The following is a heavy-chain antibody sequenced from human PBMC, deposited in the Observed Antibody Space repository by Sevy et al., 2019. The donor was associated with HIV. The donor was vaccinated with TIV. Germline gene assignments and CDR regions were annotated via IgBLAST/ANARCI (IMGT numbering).Heavy chain of an antibody. CDR1: GSALTELA. J-gene: IGHJ4*02. D-gene: IGHD3-22*01. CDR3: ATTREYYQDSSGYLDF. CDR2: FDPEDGET. Sequence: ASVKVSCKVSGSALTELAMHWVRQAPGKGLEWMATFDPEDGETFYAQKFQGRVTLTEDTSTDTAYMELRSLKSEDTAVYYCATTREYYQDSSGYLDFWGQGTLVTVSS. V-gene: IGHV1-24*01.